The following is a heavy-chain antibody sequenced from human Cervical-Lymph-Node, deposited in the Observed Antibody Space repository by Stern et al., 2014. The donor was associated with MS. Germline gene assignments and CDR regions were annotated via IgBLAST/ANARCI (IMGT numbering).Heavy chain of an antibody. J-gene: IGHJ1*01. CDR3: VRGGSGQLVGYFQH. Sequence: EVQLVQSGVEVKKLGESLKISCQASGYRFISYWIGWVRQMPGKGPEWMAIIYPGDSDSRYSPSFHGQVTISVDKSINTAYLQWSSLKASDTAMYYCVRGGSGQLVGYFQHWGQGTLVTVSS. CDR1: GYRFISYW. D-gene: IGHD6-6*01. CDR2: IYPGDSDS. V-gene: IGHV5-51*03.